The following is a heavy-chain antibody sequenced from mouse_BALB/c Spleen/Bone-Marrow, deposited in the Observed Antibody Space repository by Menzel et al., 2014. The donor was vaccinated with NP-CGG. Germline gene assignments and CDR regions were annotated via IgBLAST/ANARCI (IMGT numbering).Heavy chain of an antibody. D-gene: IGHD1-1*01. CDR3: ASYYYGHYLDY. V-gene: IGHV14-3*02. CDR1: GFNIKDTY. J-gene: IGHJ2*01. Sequence: EVQLQQSGAELVKPGASVKLSCTASGFNIKDTYMHWVKQRPEQGLEWIGRIDPANGNTKYDPKFQGKATITADTSSNTAYLQLSSLTSVDTAVYYCASYYYGHYLDYWGQGTTLTVSS. CDR2: IDPANGNT.